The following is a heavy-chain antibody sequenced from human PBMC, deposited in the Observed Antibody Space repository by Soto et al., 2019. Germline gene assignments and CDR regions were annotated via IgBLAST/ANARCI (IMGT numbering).Heavy chain of an antibody. CDR2: INSDGSST. CDR1: GFTFSSYW. J-gene: IGHJ4*02. Sequence: EVQLVESGGGLVQPGGSLRVSCAASGFTFSSYWMHWVRQAPGKGLVWVSRINSDGSSTSYADSVKGRFTISRDNAKNTLYLQMNSLRAEDTAIYYCARRGAVAGLHYWGPGTLVTVSS. D-gene: IGHD6-19*01. CDR3: ARRGAVAGLHY. V-gene: IGHV3-74*01.